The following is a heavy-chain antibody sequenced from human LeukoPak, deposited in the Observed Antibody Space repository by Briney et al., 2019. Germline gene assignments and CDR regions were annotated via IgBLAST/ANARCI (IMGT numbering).Heavy chain of an antibody. J-gene: IGHJ4*02. CDR2: IKEEESEE. CDR3: AIAAGWELGY. CDR1: GFTSSRHW. V-gene: IGHV3-7*01. Sequence: PGGSLRLSCAVSGFTSSRHWMSGVRQTPEKGLEGVGNIKEEESEENYVDSVKGRFTISRDNAKNSLYLQMNSLRAEDTAVYYCAIAAGWELGYWGQGTLVTVSS. D-gene: IGHD6-25*01.